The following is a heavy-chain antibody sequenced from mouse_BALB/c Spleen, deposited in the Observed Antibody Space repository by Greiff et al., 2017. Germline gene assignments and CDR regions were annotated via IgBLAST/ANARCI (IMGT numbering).Heavy chain of an antibody. CDR3: ARNKVGYYFMDY. V-gene: IGHV2-4-1*01. Sequence: QVQLQQSGPGLVQPSQSLSITCTVSGFSLTSYGVHWVRQSPGKGLEWLGVIWSGGSTDYNAAFISRLSISKDNSKSQVFFKMNSLQADDTAIYYCARNKVGYYFMDYWGQGTSVTVSS. D-gene: IGHD2-3*01. J-gene: IGHJ4*01. CDR1: GFSLTSYG. CDR2: IWSGGST.